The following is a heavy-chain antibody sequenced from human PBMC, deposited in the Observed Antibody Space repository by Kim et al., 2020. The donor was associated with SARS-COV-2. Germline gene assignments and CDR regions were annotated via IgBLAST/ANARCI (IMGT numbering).Heavy chain of an antibody. CDR2: INAGNGNT. V-gene: IGHV1-3*01. CDR1: GYTFTSYA. D-gene: IGHD3-22*01. CDR3: ARGGVYYYEDYYYGMDV. J-gene: IGHJ6*02. Sequence: ASVKVSCKASGYTFTSYAMHWVRQAPGQRLEWMGWINAGNGNTKYSQKFQGRVTITRDTSASTAYMELSSLRSEDTAVYYCARGGVYYYEDYYYGMDVWGQGTTVTASS.